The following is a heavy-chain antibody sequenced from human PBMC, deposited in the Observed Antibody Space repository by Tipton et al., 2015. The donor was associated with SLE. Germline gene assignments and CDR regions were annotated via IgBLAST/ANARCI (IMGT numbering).Heavy chain of an antibody. D-gene: IGHD2-8*01. CDR2: ISPNNGNT. J-gene: IGHJ5*02. V-gene: IGHV1-18*01. Sequence: QSGPEVKKPGASVRVSCKASGYTFNKYDITWVRQAPGQGLEWMGWISPNNGNTTYVQKFHGRLTMSTDTPTSTAYMELRSLRFDDTAIYFCTRGQWGFAPWGQGTLVTVSS. CDR1: GYTFNKYD. CDR3: TRGQWGFAP.